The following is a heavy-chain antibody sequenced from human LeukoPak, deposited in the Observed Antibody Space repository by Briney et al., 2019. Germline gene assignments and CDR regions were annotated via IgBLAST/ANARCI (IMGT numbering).Heavy chain of an antibody. CDR3: ARLGVVIKNYFDS. CDR2: ISYDGSNK. CDR1: GFTFSSYA. D-gene: IGHD3-3*01. Sequence: GGSLRLSCAASGFTFSSYAMHWVRQAPGKGLEWVAVISYDGSNKYYADSVKGRFTISRDNSKNTLFLQMNSLRAEDTAVYYCARLGVVIKNYFDSWGQGTLVTVSS. V-gene: IGHV3-30*04. J-gene: IGHJ4*02.